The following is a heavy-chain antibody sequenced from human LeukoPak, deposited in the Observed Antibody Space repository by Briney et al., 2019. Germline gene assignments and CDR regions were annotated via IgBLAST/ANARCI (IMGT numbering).Heavy chain of an antibody. Sequence: SETLSLTCAVYGGSFSGYYWSWIRQSPGKGLEWIGSIFHTGNTNYNPSLKSRVTISVDTSKNQFSLKLSSVTAADTAVYYCARAPGGNPTTHYFDYWGQGTLVTVSS. CDR1: GGSFSGYY. J-gene: IGHJ4*02. CDR3: ARAPGGNPTTHYFDY. CDR2: IFHTGNT. D-gene: IGHD1-14*01. V-gene: IGHV4-34*12.